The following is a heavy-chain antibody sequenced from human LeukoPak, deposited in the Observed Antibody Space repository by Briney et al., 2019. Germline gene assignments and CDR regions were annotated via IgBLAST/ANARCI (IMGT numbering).Heavy chain of an antibody. CDR1: GGSISSSSHY. J-gene: IGHJ5*02. Sequence: PSETLSLTCTVSGGSISSSSHYWGWIRQPPGEGLEWIGRIYYSGTTYYSPSLQSRVIISIDTSKNQFSLKLSSLTAADTAVYYRARENYYDSSCYNTWGQGTLVTVSS. CDR2: IYYSGTT. CDR3: ARENYYDSSCYNT. V-gene: IGHV4-39*07. D-gene: IGHD3-22*01.